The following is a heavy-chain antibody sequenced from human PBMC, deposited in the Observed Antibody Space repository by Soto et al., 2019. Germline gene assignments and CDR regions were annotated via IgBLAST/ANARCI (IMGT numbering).Heavy chain of an antibody. J-gene: IGHJ5*02. D-gene: IGHD6-19*01. V-gene: IGHV4-39*01. CDR1: GGSVSSSSYY. Sequence: PSETLSLTCTVSGGSVSSSSYYWGWIRQPPGKGLEWIGNIYYSGSTYYNPSLKSRVTISVDTSKNQFSLKLSSVTAADTAVYSCARTRAVWFDPWGQGTLVTVSS. CDR2: IYYSGST. CDR3: ARTRAVWFDP.